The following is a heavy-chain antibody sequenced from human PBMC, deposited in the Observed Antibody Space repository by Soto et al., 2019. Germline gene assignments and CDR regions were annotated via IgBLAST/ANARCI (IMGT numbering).Heavy chain of an antibody. CDR1: GYTFTSYG. V-gene: IGHV1-18*01. CDR3: DSDPGYSTTWHQAFDI. CDR2: ISTYNGNT. D-gene: IGHD6-13*01. Sequence: QVQLVQSGAEVKKPGASVKVSCKASGYTFTSYGISWVRQAPGQGPEWMGRISTYNGNTNYVQKLQGRVTMTTDTSTNTDYMELRSLRYDDTAVYYCDSDPGYSTTWHQAFDIWGQGTMVNVSS. J-gene: IGHJ3*02.